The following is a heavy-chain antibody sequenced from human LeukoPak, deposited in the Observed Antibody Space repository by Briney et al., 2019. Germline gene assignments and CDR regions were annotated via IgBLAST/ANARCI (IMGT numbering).Heavy chain of an antibody. Sequence: PSETLSLTCAVYGGSFSGYYWSWIHQPPGKGLEWIGEINHSGSTNYNPSLKSRVTISVDTSKNQFSLKLSSVTAADTAVYYCAGWRAARYGMDVWGQGTTVTVSS. D-gene: IGHD2-15*01. CDR1: GGSFSGYY. V-gene: IGHV4-34*01. J-gene: IGHJ6*02. CDR3: AGWRAARYGMDV. CDR2: INHSGST.